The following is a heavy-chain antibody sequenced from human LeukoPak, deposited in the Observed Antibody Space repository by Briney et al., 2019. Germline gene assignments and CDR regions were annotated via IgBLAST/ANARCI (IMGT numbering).Heavy chain of an antibody. V-gene: IGHV7-4-1*02. CDR2: INTNTGNP. CDR3: ARDGSYSPRCWFDP. CDR1: GYTFTTYA. Sequence: ASVKVSCKASGYTFTTYAMNWVRQATGQGLEWMGWINTNTGNPTYAQGFTGRFVSSLDTSVSTAYLQISSLKAEDTAVYYCARDGSYSPRCWFDPWGQGTLVTVSS. D-gene: IGHD1-26*01. J-gene: IGHJ5*02.